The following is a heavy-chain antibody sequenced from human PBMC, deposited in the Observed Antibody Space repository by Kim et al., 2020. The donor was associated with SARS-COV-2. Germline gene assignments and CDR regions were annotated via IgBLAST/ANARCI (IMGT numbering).Heavy chain of an antibody. CDR1: GYSFTSYW. J-gene: IGHJ1*01. V-gene: IGHV5-51*01. CDR3: ARRAYSSGWYSYEAEYFQH. D-gene: IGHD6-19*01. Sequence: GESLKISCKGSGYSFTSYWIGWVRQMPGKGLEWMGIIYPGDSDTRYSPSFQGQVTISADKSISTAYLQWSSLKASDTAMYYCARRAYSSGWYSYEAEYFQHWGQGTLVTVSS. CDR2: IYPGDSDT.